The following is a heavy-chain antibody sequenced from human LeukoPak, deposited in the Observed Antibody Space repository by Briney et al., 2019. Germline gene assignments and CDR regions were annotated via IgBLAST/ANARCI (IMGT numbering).Heavy chain of an antibody. CDR3: ARGNSSGWYGGFDY. CDR1: RGSITDNY. D-gene: IGHD6-19*01. Sequence: PSETLSLTCTVSRGSITDNYWSWIRQPPGKGPEWIGYVYYSGGGTNYNPSLKSRVTMPVDTSKNHFSLKLGSVTAADTAVYYCARGNSSGWYGGFDYWGQGILVTVSS. V-gene: IGHV4-59*01. CDR2: VYYSGGGT. J-gene: IGHJ4*02.